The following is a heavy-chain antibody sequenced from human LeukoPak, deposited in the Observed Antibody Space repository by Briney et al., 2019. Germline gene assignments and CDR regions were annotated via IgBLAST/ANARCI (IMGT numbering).Heavy chain of an antibody. CDR3: AKDLDRGSSSYDY. CDR2: IYSGGST. D-gene: IGHD6-13*01. J-gene: IGHJ4*02. CDR1: GFTVNSNY. Sequence: PGGSLRLSCATSGFTVNSNYISWIRQAPGKGLEWVSVIYSGGSTYYADSVEGRFIISRDISKNTVFLQMNSLSAEDTAVYYCAKDLDRGSSSYDYWGQGTLVTVSS. V-gene: IGHV3-66*01.